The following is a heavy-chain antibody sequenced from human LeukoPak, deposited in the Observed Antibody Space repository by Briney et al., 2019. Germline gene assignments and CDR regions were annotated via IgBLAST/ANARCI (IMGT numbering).Heavy chain of an antibody. CDR1: GYSFTNYW. V-gene: IGHV5-51*01. CDR2: TYPGDTDT. CDR3: ARQTSSRYYYDSSGYYYVDY. D-gene: IGHD3-22*01. Sequence: GESLKISCKGSGYSFTNYWIRWVRQMPGKGLEWMGITYPGDTDTRYSPSLQGQVTISADKSISTAYLQWNSLKASETAMCYCARQTSSRYYYDSSGYYYVDYWGQGTLVTVSS. J-gene: IGHJ4*02.